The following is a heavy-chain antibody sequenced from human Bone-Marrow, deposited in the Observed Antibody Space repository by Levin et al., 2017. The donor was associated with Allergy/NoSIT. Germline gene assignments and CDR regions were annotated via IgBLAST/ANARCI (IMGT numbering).Heavy chain of an antibody. V-gene: IGHV3-23*01. CDR1: GFTFSSYA. CDR3: AKSGEYQLLFYYYYYMDV. J-gene: IGHJ6*03. Sequence: GGSLRLSCAASGFTFSSYAMSWVRQAPGKGLEWVSAISGSGGSTYYADSVKGRFTISRDNSKNTLYLQMNSLRAEDTAVYYCAKSGEYQLLFYYYYYMDVWGKGTTVTVSS. D-gene: IGHD2-2*01. CDR2: ISGSGGST.